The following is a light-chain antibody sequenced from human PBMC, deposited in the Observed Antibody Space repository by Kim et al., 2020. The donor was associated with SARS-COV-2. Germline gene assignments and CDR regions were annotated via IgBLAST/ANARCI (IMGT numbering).Light chain of an antibody. Sequence: VSPGERLTLSSGASESVSSPLAWYQQKPGQAPRLLIYGESTRATGIPARFSGSGSGTEFTLTISSLQSEDFAVYYCQQYKNWPPYTFGQGTKLEI. CDR1: ESVSSP. V-gene: IGKV3-15*01. J-gene: IGKJ2*01. CDR2: GES. CDR3: QQYKNWPPYT.